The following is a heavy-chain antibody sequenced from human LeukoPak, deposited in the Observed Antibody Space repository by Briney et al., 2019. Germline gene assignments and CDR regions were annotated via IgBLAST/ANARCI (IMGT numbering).Heavy chain of an antibody. V-gene: IGHV3-9*01. CDR3: AKPRFCTATTCPLGD. CDR2: ISWNSDTI. CDR1: GFTFGEYA. J-gene: IGHJ4*02. Sequence: SGGSLRLSCAASGFTFGEYAMHWVRQAPGKGLEWVSGISWNSDTIAYADSVKGRFTISRDNAKRSLYLQMNNLRAEDTALYYCAKPRFCTATTCPLGDWGRGTLITVSS. D-gene: IGHD2-8*02.